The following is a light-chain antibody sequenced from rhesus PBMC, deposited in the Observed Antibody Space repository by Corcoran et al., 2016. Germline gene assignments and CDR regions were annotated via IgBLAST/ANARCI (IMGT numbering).Light chain of an antibody. CDR3: LQSSNWWT. Sequence: EIVMTQSPATLALSPGERATLSCRASQSVSSYLAWYQQKPGQAPRLLIYGASSRATGIPDRFSGSGSGTEFTLTISRLEPEEVGVYFCLQSSNWWTFGQGTKVEIK. J-gene: IGKJ1*01. CDR1: QSVSSY. V-gene: IGKV3-24*04. CDR2: GAS.